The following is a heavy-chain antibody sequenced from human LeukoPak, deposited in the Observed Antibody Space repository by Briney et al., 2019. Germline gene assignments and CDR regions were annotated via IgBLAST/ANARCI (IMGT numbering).Heavy chain of an antibody. V-gene: IGHV4-4*07. CDR3: ARVVPKAVAGTGAFDI. Sequence: SETLSLTCTVSGGSISSYYWSWIRQPAGKGLEWIGRIYTSGSTNYNPSLKSRVTMSVDTSKNQFSLKLSSVTAAGTAVYYCARVVPKAVAGTGAFDIWGQGTMVTVSS. D-gene: IGHD6-19*01. CDR1: GGSISSYY. J-gene: IGHJ3*02. CDR2: IYTSGST.